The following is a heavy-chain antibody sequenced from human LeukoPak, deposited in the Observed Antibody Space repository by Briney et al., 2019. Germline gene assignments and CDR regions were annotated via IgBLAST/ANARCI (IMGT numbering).Heavy chain of an antibody. CDR1: GYSFTSYD. CDR2: INPSGGST. CDR3: ARNDKAAGSDAFDI. V-gene: IGHV1-46*01. J-gene: IGHJ3*02. Sequence: ASVKVSCKASGYSFTSYDINWVRQAPGQGLEWMGVINPSGGSTSYAQKFQGRVTMTRDMSTSTVYMELSSLRSEDTAVYYCARNDKAAGSDAFDIWGQGTMVTVSS. D-gene: IGHD6-13*01.